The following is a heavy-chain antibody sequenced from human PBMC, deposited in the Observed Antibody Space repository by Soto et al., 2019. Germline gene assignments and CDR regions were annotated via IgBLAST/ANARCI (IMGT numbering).Heavy chain of an antibody. Sequence: QLQLQESGPGLVKPSEALSLTCSVSGGSISSSSYYWGWIRQPPGKGLEWIGSIYYSGSTYYNPTLNSRVSISIDKSKNQISLELSSLTAADTAVYYCARLEGRATISYYFDFWGQGTLVTVSS. CDR1: GGSISSSSYY. CDR2: IYYSGST. CDR3: ARLEGRATISYYFDF. V-gene: IGHV4-39*01. D-gene: IGHD3-3*01. J-gene: IGHJ4*02.